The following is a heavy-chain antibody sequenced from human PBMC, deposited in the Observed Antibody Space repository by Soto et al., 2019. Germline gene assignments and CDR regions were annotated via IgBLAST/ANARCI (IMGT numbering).Heavy chain of an antibody. CDR1: GFTFSSYA. Sequence: QVQLVESGGGVVQPGRSLRLSCAASGFTFSSYALHWVRQAPGKGLEWVAVISYDGNNKYYADSVKGRFTISRDNSKNSLSLQMNNLRAEEPAVYYCARAGCDGGSCYTLVGLRYGMDVWGQGTTVTVSS. D-gene: IGHD2-15*01. V-gene: IGHV3-30-3*01. J-gene: IGHJ6*02. CDR3: ARAGCDGGSCYTLVGLRYGMDV. CDR2: ISYDGNNK.